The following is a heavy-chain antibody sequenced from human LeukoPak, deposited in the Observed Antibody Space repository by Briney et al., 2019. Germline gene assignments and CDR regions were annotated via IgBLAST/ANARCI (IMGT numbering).Heavy chain of an antibody. CDR3: AREASDAFDI. J-gene: IGHJ3*02. CDR2: IWYDGSSK. CDR1: GFTFSSYD. Sequence: HSGGSLRLSCAASGFTFSSYDMHWVRQAPGKGLEWVALIWYDGSSKNYADSVKGRFTISRDNSKNTLFLQMNSLRAEDTAVYYCAREASDAFDIWGQGTMVTVSS. V-gene: IGHV3-33*01.